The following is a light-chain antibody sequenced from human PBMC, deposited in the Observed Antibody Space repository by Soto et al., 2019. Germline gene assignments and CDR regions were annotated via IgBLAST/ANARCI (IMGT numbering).Light chain of an antibody. CDR3: SSYAGTHIV. Sequence: QSALTQPPSASGSPGQSVTVSCTGTSSDVGVYNSVSWYQQRPAQAPKLMIYDVSKRPSGVPDRFSGSKSGNTASLTVSGLQAEDEADYYCSSYAGTHIVFGTGTKVTVL. J-gene: IGLJ1*01. CDR1: SSDVGVYNS. CDR2: DVS. V-gene: IGLV2-8*01.